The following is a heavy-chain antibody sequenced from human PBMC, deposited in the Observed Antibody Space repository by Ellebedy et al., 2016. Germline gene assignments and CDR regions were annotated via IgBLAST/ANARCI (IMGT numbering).Heavy chain of an antibody. CDR2: IYYSGSA. CDR3: ASGEVVLSAAAGACFDY. J-gene: IGHJ4*02. V-gene: IGHV4-39*01. Sequence: SETLSLTCSVSGGSISSGTYYWGWIRQPPGKGLEWIGSIYYSGSAYYNPSLKSHVTISVDTSKKQFSLRLTSVTAADTAVYYCASGEVVLSAAAGACFDYWGQGTLVTVSS. D-gene: IGHD6-13*01. CDR1: GGSISSGTYY.